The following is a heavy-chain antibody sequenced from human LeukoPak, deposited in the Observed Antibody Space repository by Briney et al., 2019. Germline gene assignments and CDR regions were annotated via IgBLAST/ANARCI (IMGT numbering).Heavy chain of an antibody. Sequence: GGSLRLSCTASGFTFSNAWMSWVRQAPGKGLEWVGRIKSKTDGGTTDYAAPVKGRFTISRDDSKNTLYLQMNSLKIDDTAVYYCTTVGGLWFGDRPVVYWGQGTLVTVSS. D-gene: IGHD3-10*01. V-gene: IGHV3-15*01. CDR3: TTVGGLWFGDRPVVY. CDR1: GFTFSNAW. CDR2: IKSKTDGGTT. J-gene: IGHJ4*02.